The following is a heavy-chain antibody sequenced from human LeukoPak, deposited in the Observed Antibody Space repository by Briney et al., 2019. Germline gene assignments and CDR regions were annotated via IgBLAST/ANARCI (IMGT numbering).Heavy chain of an antibody. D-gene: IGHD3-3*01. V-gene: IGHV4-30-4*01. J-gene: IGHJ5*02. Sequence: SETLSLTCTVSGASISSDDNYWSWIRQPPGKGLEWIGYIHYSGSSLYNPSLKSRVTISVDTSKNQFSLRLSSVAAADTAVYYCARGGRDFWSGSRGWFDPWGQGTLVTVSS. CDR2: IHYSGSS. CDR1: GASISSDDNY. CDR3: ARGGRDFWSGSRGWFDP.